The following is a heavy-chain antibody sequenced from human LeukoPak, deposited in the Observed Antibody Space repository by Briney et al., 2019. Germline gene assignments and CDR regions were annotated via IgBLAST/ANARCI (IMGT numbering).Heavy chain of an antibody. Sequence: SVKVSCKVSGYTLTELSMHWVRQAPGKGLEWMGRIIPILGIANYAQKFQGRVTITADKSTSTAYMELSSLRSEDTAVYYCARDPYDSSGYYSYYFDYWGQGTLVTVSS. D-gene: IGHD3-22*01. CDR2: IIPILGIA. J-gene: IGHJ4*02. CDR1: GYTLTELS. CDR3: ARDPYDSSGYYSYYFDY. V-gene: IGHV1-69*04.